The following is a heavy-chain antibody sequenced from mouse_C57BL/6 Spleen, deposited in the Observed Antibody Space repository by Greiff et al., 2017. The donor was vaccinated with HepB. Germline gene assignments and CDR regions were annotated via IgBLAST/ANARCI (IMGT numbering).Heavy chain of an antibody. CDR3: VNGGTTTGYFDV. Sequence: QVQLQQSGAELVKPGASVKISCKASGYAFSSYWMNWVKQRPGKGLEWIGQIYPGDGDTNYNGKFKGKATLTADKSSSTAYMQLSSLTSEDSAVYFCVNGGTTTGYFDVWGTGTTVTVSS. D-gene: IGHD1-1*01. CDR1: GYAFSSYW. J-gene: IGHJ1*03. V-gene: IGHV1-80*01. CDR2: IYPGDGDT.